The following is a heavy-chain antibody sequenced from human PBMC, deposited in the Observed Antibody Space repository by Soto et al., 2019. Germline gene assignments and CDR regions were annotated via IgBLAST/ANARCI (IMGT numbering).Heavy chain of an antibody. CDR2: ISSSSSTI. Sequence: GGSLRLSCAASGFTFSSYSMNWVRQAPGKGLEWVSYISSSSSTIYYADSVKGRFTISRDNAKNSLYLQMNSLRDEDTAVYYCARDLADSSGLEFPDYWGQGTLVTVSS. CDR1: GFTFSSYS. V-gene: IGHV3-48*02. D-gene: IGHD3-22*01. CDR3: ARDLADSSGLEFPDY. J-gene: IGHJ4*02.